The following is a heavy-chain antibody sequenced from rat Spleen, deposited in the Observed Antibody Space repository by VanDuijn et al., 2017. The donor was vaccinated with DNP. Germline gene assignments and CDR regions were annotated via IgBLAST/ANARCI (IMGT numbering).Heavy chain of an antibody. V-gene: IGHV5-25*01. CDR1: GFTFNNYD. CDR2: ISPSGRPT. J-gene: IGHJ4*01. Sequence: QLVESGGGLVQPGRSLKLSCDASGFTFNNYDMAWVRQAPTKGLEWVASISPSGRPTFYRDSVKGRFTVSRDNAKSTLYLQMDSLRSEDTATYYCARRGLRRVLDAWGQGTSVTVSS. CDR3: ARRGLRRVLDA. D-gene: IGHD1-11*01.